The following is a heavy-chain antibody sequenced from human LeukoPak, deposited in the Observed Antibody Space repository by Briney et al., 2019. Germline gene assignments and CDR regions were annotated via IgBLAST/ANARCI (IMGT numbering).Heavy chain of an antibody. V-gene: IGHV1-69*13. CDR2: IIPIFGTA. Sequence: SVKVSCKASGGTFISYAISWVRQAPGQGLEWMGVIIPIFGTANYAQKFQGRVTITADESTSTAYMELSSLRSEDTAVYYCARDALNIVATMYFDYWGQGTLVTVSS. CDR1: GGTFISYA. D-gene: IGHD5-12*01. J-gene: IGHJ4*02. CDR3: ARDALNIVATMYFDY.